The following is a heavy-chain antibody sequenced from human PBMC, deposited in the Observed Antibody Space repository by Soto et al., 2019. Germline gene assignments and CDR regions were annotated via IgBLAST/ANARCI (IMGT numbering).Heavy chain of an antibody. CDR3: ARDLWGYCGADCYPLDV. CDR1: GGSISSYY. V-gene: IGHV4-59*01. J-gene: IGHJ6*02. CDR2: MYNTGST. Sequence: QVRLQESGPGLVKPSETLSLTCTVSGGSISSYYWSWIRQPPGKALEWIGYMYNTGSTIYNPSLKRRVTISVDTSKNQFSLKLNSVTAADTAVYYCARDLWGYCGADCYPLDVWGQGTMVTVSS. D-gene: IGHD2-21*02.